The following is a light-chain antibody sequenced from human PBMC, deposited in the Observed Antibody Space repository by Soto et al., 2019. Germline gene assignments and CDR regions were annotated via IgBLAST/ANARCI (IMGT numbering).Light chain of an antibody. Sequence: QSVLTQPPSVSGAPGQRVTLSCTGNTSNLGAGYDVHWYQQLPGAAPKLVIFGNRNRPSGVPERFSGSKSGTSASLAITGLQSEDDADYYCQAYDYSLTASVFGGGTKLTVL. V-gene: IGLV1-40*01. CDR2: GNR. CDR1: TSNLGAGYD. CDR3: QAYDYSLTASV. J-gene: IGLJ3*02.